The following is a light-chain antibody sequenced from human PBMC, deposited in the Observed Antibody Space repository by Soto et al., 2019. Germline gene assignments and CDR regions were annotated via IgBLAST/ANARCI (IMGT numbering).Light chain of an antibody. CDR1: SSDVGGSNH. V-gene: IGLV2-14*01. CDR3: VSFTSSTTYV. Sequence: QSVLTQPASVSDSPGQSITISCTGTSSDVGGSNHVSWYQQHPGKAPKLMIYDVTNRPSGVSHRFFGSKSGSTASLIISGLQAEDEADYYCVSFTSSTTYVFGTGTKLTVL. CDR2: DVT. J-gene: IGLJ1*01.